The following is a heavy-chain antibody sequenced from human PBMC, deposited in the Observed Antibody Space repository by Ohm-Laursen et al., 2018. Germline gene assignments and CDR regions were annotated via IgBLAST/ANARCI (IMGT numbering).Heavy chain of an antibody. Sequence: TLSLTCSVSGGSISGYYWSWIRQPPGKGLEWIGYIYYSGSTNYNPSLKSRVTISLDTSKNQVSLKLRSVTAADTAIYYCARERWGSGYSDAYDIWGQGTMVTVSS. V-gene: IGHV4-59*01. CDR3: ARERWGSGYSDAYDI. D-gene: IGHD3-22*01. CDR2: IYYSGST. J-gene: IGHJ3*02. CDR1: GGSISGYY.